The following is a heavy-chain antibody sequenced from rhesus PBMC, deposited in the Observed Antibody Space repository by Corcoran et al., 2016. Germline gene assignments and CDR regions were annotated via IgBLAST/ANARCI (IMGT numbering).Heavy chain of an antibody. Sequence: EVQLVESGGGLVQPGGSLRLSCAASGFTFSSYGMHWVRQAPGKGLEWVAVISYDGSKKYYAESVKDRVTISRDNSKNMLYLKMNNLKLEDTAVYYCARNYGQDYYGLDSWGQGVVVTVSS. CDR2: ISYDGSKK. V-gene: IGHV3-54*02. J-gene: IGHJ6*01. CDR3: ARNYGQDYYGLDS. D-gene: IGHD1-26*01. CDR1: GFTFSSYG.